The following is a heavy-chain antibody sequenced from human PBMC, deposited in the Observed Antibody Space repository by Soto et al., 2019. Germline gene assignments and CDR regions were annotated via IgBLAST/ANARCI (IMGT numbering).Heavy chain of an antibody. J-gene: IGHJ6*02. CDR2: FFPGDFDT. Sequence: PGESLKISCKGSGYSFTSYWIGWVRQMPGKGLECLGIFFPGDFDTRSSPSFQGQVTISADKSISTAYLQWSSLKASDTAMYYCAGGGVRGVITRTRDYYGMDVWGQGTTVTVSS. CDR1: GYSFTSYW. V-gene: IGHV5-51*01. CDR3: AGGGVRGVITRTRDYYGMDV. D-gene: IGHD3-10*01.